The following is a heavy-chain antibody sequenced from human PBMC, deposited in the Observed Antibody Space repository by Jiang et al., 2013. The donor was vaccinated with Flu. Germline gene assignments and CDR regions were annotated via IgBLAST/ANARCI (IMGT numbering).Heavy chain of an antibody. V-gene: IGHV4-61*07. CDR2: LLHGST. D-gene: IGHD6-6*01. Sequence: SYYWSWIRQPPREGTGVGWVYLLHGSTNYNPPLKSRVTISLDTSMNQFSLKLNSVTAADTAVYYCARQYSSSSGYWFDPWGQGTLVTVSS. CDR1: SYY. CDR3: ARQYSSSSGYWFDP. J-gene: IGHJ5*02.